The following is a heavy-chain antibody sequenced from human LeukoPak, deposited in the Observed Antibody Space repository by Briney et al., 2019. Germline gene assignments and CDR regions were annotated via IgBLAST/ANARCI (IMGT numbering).Heavy chain of an antibody. CDR3: AKNGDRGAYCTGGTCYPYFYYYMDV. CDR2: ISSTGGTT. V-gene: IGHV3-23*01. Sequence: QTGGSLRLSCAASGITFSSYGMSWVRQAPGKGLEWVSSISSTGGTTYYADSVKGRFTISKDNSKNTLYLQMNSLRAEDTAIYYCAKNGDRGAYCTGGTCYPYFYYYMDVWGKGTTATI. CDR1: GITFSSYG. J-gene: IGHJ6*03. D-gene: IGHD2-15*01.